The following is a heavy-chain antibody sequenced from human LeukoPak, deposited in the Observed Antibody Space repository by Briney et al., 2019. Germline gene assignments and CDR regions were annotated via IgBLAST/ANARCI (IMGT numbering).Heavy chain of an antibody. CDR2: INHSGST. CDR1: GGSFSGYY. CDR3: ARDSYGDEGY. D-gene: IGHD4-17*01. J-gene: IGHJ4*02. V-gene: IGHV4-34*01. Sequence: SETLSLTCAVYGGSFSGYYWSWIRQPPGKGLEWIGEINHSGSTNYNPSLKSRVTISVDTSKNQFSPKLSSVTAADTAVYYCARDSYGDEGYWGQGTLVTVSS.